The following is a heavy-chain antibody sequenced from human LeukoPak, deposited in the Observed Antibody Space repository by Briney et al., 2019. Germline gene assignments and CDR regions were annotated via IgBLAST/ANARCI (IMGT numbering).Heavy chain of an antibody. Sequence: ASVKVSCKASGYIFTGYYMHWVRQAPGQGLEWMGWINPNSGGTNYAQKFQGRVTMTRDTSISTAYMELSRLRSDDTAVYYCAREITGTTFYFDYWGQGTLVTVSS. CDR3: AREITGTTFYFDY. CDR1: GYIFTGYY. CDR2: INPNSGGT. V-gene: IGHV1-2*02. J-gene: IGHJ4*02. D-gene: IGHD1-20*01.